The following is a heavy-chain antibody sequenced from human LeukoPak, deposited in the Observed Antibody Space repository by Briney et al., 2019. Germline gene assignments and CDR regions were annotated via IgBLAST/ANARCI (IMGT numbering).Heavy chain of an antibody. CDR3: ARLWSGYRPPDY. Sequence: SETLSFTCTVSGGAIRSGSYDGGWIRQPPGKRLEWIGSIYYSGSTSYNPSLKSRVTISVDTSKNQFSLKLSSVTAANTAVYYCARLWSGYRPPDYWGQGTLVTVSS. V-gene: IGHV4-39*01. CDR1: GGAIRSGSYD. J-gene: IGHJ4*02. CDR2: IYYSGST. D-gene: IGHD3-3*01.